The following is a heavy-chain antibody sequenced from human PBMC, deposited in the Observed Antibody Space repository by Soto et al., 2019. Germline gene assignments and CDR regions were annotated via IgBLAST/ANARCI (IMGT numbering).Heavy chain of an antibody. CDR1: GFTFSGSA. V-gene: IGHV3-73*01. D-gene: IGHD1-7*01. J-gene: IGHJ4*02. Sequence: HPGGSLRLSCAASGFTFSGSAMHWVRQASGKGLEWIGRIRSKANNYATAYAASVKGRFTISRDDSKNTAYLQMNSLKTEDTAVYYCAVYLGDTWNYRNYFDYWGQGTLVTVSS. CDR2: IRSKANNYAT. CDR3: AVYLGDTWNYRNYFDY.